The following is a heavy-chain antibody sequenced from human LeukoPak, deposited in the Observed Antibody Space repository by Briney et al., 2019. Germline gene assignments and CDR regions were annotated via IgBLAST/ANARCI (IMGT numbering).Heavy chain of an antibody. V-gene: IGHV3-30*18. CDR2: VLFNGNK. Sequence: GGSLRLSCAGAGFSSSSCSKHWVRQAPGKGLGWVATVLFNGNKHYGDSVKGRFTISRDVSKNTLDRQMNSLRPEDTAIYYCAKGGVHGTENWLGPWGQGTLVTVSS. J-gene: IGHJ5*02. CDR3: AKGGVHGTENWLGP. D-gene: IGHD3-10*01. CDR1: GFSSSSCS.